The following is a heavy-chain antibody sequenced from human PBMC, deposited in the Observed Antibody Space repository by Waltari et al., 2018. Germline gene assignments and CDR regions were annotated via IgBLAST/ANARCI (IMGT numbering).Heavy chain of an antibody. D-gene: IGHD1-1*01. J-gene: IGHJ3*01. CDR3: ATYLGASLGTAAFDV. Sequence: QLQLQESGPGLVKPSETLSLTCSVSGGSIISNRHYWVWIGQPPGQGLGWIGTMSYGGATYSSPSLSSRVTIARDTSKNQLSLKLASVTAADTAVYFCATYLGASLGTAAFDVWGQGTMVTVSS. V-gene: IGHV4-39*01. CDR1: GGSIISNRHY. CDR2: MSYGGAT.